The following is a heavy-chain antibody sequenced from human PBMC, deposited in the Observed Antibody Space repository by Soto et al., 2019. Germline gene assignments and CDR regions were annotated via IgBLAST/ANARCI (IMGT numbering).Heavy chain of an antibody. V-gene: IGHV4-39*01. CDR3: ARVTYYDFWSGTLGRGYYYGMDV. CDR1: GDSISSSSYY. J-gene: IGHJ6*02. D-gene: IGHD3-3*01. Sequence: SETLSLTCTVSGDSISSSSYYWGWIRQPPGKGLEWIGSIYYSGSTYYNPSLKSRVTISVDTSKNQFSLKLSSVTAADTAVYYCARVTYYDFWSGTLGRGYYYGMDVWGQGTTVTVSS. CDR2: IYYSGST.